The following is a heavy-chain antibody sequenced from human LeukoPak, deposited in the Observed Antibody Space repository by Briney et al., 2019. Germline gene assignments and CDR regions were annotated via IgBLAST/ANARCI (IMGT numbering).Heavy chain of an antibody. CDR3: ARADYCSGGSCYPRNFDY. D-gene: IGHD2-15*01. CDR1: GGSISNYY. CDR2: IYYTGST. Sequence: SETLSLTCTVSGGSISNYYWNWIRQPPGKGLEWIGYIYYTGSTLYNPSLKSRVTISVDTSKNQFSLKLSSVTAADTAVYYCARADYCSGGSCYPRNFDYWGQGTLVTVSS. J-gene: IGHJ4*02. V-gene: IGHV4-59*01.